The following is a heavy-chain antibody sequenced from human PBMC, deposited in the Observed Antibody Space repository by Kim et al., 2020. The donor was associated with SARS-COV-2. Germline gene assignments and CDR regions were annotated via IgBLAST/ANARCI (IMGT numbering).Heavy chain of an antibody. CDR1: GGTFSSYA. D-gene: IGHD3-10*01. J-gene: IGHJ5*02. V-gene: IGHV1-69*13. CDR2: IIPIFGTA. Sequence: SVKVSCKASGGTFSSYAISWVRQAPGQGLEWMGGIIPIFGTANYAQKFQGRVTITADESTSTAYMELSSLRSEDTAVYYCALKMVRGVIRRGGWFDPWGQGTLVTVSS. CDR3: ALKMVRGVIRRGGWFDP.